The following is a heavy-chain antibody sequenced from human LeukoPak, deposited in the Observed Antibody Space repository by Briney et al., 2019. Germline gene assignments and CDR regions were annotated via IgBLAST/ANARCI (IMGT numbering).Heavy chain of an antibody. J-gene: IGHJ4*02. CDR2: ISGSGGST. D-gene: IGHD2-8*01. V-gene: IGHV3-23*01. Sequence: GGSLRLSFVPSGFTFSRYRMTWVRQAPGKGLQWVSAISGSGGSTYYADSVKGRFTISRDNSKNTLYLQINGLRAEDTAVYYCAKEKAYCTNGVCCFDYWGQGTLVTVSS. CDR3: AKEKAYCTNGVCCFDY. CDR1: GFTFSRYR.